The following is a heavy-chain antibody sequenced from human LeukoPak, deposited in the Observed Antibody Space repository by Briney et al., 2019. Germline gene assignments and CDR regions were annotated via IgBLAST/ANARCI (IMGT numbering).Heavy chain of an antibody. J-gene: IGHJ6*02. CDR2: IYTSGST. CDR1: GGSIRSYY. Sequence: SETLSLTCTVSGGSIRSYYWSWIRQPAGKGLEWIGRIYTSGSTNYNPSLKSRVTMSVDTSKNQFSLKLSSVTAADTAVYYCARTPTGPYYYYYGMDVWGQGTTVTVSS. V-gene: IGHV4-4*07. CDR3: ARTPTGPYYYYYGMDV. D-gene: IGHD4-11*01.